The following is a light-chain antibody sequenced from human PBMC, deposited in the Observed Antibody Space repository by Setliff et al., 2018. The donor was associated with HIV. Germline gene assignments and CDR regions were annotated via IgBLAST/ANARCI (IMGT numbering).Light chain of an antibody. CDR3: CSYGGNSVSYV. CDR2: DVT. V-gene: IGLV2-11*01. CDR1: SSNIGTYNY. J-gene: IGLJ1*01. Sequence: QSALTQTRSVSGSPGQAVTISCTGTSSNIGTYNYVSWYQQHPGKAPTLMIYDVTKRPSGVSDRFSGSKSGNTASLTISGLQAEDEADYYCCSYGGNSVSYVFGTGTKVTVL.